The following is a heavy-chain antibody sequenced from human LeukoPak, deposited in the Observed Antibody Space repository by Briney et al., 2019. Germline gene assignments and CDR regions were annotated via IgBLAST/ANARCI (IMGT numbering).Heavy chain of an antibody. V-gene: IGHV4-30-2*01. CDR2: IYHSGST. D-gene: IGHD1-26*01. J-gene: IGHJ4*02. CDR1: GGSISSGGYS. CDR3: GRYPHLVGAGGIDY. Sequence: SETLSLTCAVSGGSISSGGYSWSWIRQPPGKGLEWIGYIYHSGSTYYNPSLKSRVTISVDRSKNQFSLKLSSVTAADTAVYYCGRYPHLVGAGGIDYWGQGTLVTVSS.